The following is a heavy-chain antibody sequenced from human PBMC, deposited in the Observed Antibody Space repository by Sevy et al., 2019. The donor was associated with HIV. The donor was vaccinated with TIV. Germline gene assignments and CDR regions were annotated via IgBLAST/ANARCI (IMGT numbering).Heavy chain of an antibody. J-gene: IGHJ1*01. Sequence: GGSLRLSCAASGFTVSSNYMSWVRQAPGKGLEWVSVIYSGGSTYYADSVKGRFTIYRDNSKNTLYLQMNSLRAEDTAVYYCARVLRDSSGYQYFQHWGQGTLVTVSS. V-gene: IGHV3-53*01. CDR1: GFTVSSNY. D-gene: IGHD3-22*01. CDR3: ARVLRDSSGYQYFQH. CDR2: IYSGGST.